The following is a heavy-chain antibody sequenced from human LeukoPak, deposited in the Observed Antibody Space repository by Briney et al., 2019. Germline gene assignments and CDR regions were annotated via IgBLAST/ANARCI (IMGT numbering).Heavy chain of an antibody. CDR1: GYIFIDYY. D-gene: IGHD5-18*01. Sequence: GASVKVSCRASGYIFIDYYIHWVRQAPGQGLEWMGWLNPQSGGTNFAQKFQGRVSMTSDTSINTAYMELSRPTPDDAAVYYCASFVDTAMVTSDYWGQGTLVTVSS. CDR2: LNPQSGGT. J-gene: IGHJ4*02. V-gene: IGHV1-2*02. CDR3: ASFVDTAMVTSDY.